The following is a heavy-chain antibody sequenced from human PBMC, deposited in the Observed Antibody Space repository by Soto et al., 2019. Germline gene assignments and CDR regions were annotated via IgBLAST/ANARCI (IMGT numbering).Heavy chain of an antibody. CDR1: GGSFSGYY. CDR3: ARKRGYSSNWFDP. CDR2: INHSGST. D-gene: IGHD5-18*01. J-gene: IGHJ5*02. V-gene: IGHV4-34*01. Sequence: QVQLQQWGAGLFKPSETLSLTCAVYGGSFSGYYWSWIRQPPGKGLEWIGEINHSGSTNCNPSLKSRVTIPVDTSKNQFSLKLSSVTAADTAVYYCARKRGYSSNWFDPWGQGTLVTVSS.